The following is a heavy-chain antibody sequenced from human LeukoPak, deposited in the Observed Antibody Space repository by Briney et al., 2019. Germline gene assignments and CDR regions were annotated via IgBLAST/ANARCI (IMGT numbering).Heavy chain of an antibody. CDR2: INQGGSDK. Sequence: PGGSLRLSCAEPGDSSSGDLICTGCQAPGKGLEWVANINQGGSDKYYVDSVKGRFTISRDNANNLLYLQMNSLRGEDTAVYYCRRDRGRAGDVWGQGTLVTVSS. D-gene: IGHD3-10*01. J-gene: IGHJ4*02. CDR3: RRDRGRAGDV. CDR1: GDSSSGDL. V-gene: IGHV3-7*01.